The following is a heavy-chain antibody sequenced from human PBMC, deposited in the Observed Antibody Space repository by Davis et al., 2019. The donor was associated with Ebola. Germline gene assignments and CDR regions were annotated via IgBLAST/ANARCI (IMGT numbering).Heavy chain of an antibody. CDR3: ARGPSIANFDY. V-gene: IGHV3-21*01. J-gene: IGHJ4*02. CDR1: GMIFSDSA. D-gene: IGHD6-6*01. CDR2: ISSSSSYI. Sequence: GGSLRLSCAASGMIFSDSAMHWVRQAPGKGLEWVSSISSSSSYIYYADSVKGRFTISRDNAKNSLYLQMNSLRAEDTAVYYCARGPSIANFDYWGQGTLVTVSS.